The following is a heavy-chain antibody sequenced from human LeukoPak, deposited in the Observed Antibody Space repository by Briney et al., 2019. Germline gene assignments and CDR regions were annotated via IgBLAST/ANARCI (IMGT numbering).Heavy chain of an antibody. J-gene: IGHJ4*02. Sequence: GASVKVSCKASGYTFTSYGISWVRQAPGQGLEWMGWISAYNGNTNYAQKLQGRVTMTTDTSTSTAYMELRSLRSDDTAVYYCARENYCSGGSCYSSQPDYWGQGTLVTVSS. CDR3: ARENYCSGGSCYSSQPDY. D-gene: IGHD2-15*01. CDR1: GYTFTSYG. CDR2: ISAYNGNT. V-gene: IGHV1-18*01.